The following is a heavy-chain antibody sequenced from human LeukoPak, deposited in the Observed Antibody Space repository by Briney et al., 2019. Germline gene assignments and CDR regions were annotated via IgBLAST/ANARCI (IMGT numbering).Heavy chain of an antibody. CDR2: IYYSGST. CDR3: ARGFTYYYDSSGFDY. J-gene: IGHJ4*02. V-gene: IGHV4-59*01. D-gene: IGHD3-22*01. Sequence: PSETLSLTCTVSGGSISSYYWSWIRQPPGKGLEWIGYIYYSGSTNYNSSLKSRVTISVDTSKNQFSLKLSSVTAADTAVYYCARGFTYYYDSSGFDYWGQGTLVTVSS. CDR1: GGSISSYY.